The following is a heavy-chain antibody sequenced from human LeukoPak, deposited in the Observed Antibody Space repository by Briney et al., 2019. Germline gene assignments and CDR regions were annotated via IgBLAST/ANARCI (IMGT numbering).Heavy chain of an antibody. Sequence: SETLSLTCAVYGGSFSGYYWSWIRQPPGKGLEWIGEINHSGSTNYNPYLKSRVTISVDTSKNQFSLKLSSATAADTAVYYCARGGYYGSGSYRTNYYYGMDVWGKGTTVTVSS. CDR1: GGSFSGYY. D-gene: IGHD3-10*01. J-gene: IGHJ6*04. CDR3: ARGGYYGSGSYRTNYYYGMDV. V-gene: IGHV4-34*01. CDR2: INHSGST.